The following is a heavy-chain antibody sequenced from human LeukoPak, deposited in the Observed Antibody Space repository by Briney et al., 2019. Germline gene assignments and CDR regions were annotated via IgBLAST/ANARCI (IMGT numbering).Heavy chain of an antibody. CDR2: ISSTSSYI. CDR3: ARRQSAFDEY. V-gene: IGHV3-21*06. D-gene: IGHD2/OR15-2a*01. CDR1: GFSFGSRS. Sequence: GGSLRLSCAASGFSFGSRSMTWVRQAPGKGLEWVSTISSTSSYIYYADSVKGRFTISRDNTQNLLYLQMSSLRVGDTAVYYCARRQSAFDEYWGQGTLVSVSA. J-gene: IGHJ4*02.